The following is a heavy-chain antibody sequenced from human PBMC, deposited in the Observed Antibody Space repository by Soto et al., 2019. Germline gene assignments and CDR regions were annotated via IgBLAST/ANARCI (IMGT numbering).Heavy chain of an antibody. Sequence: SSVQVSCKASGYSFSSHTIHWLRQAPGQGLEWMGWINAGNGNTDYSRKFKGRLTISRDRSASTVYMELRSLTSEDTAMLYCARDRYYTPNHRYADWGQGTQGSVS. CDR2: INAGNGNT. CDR3: ARDRYYTPNHRYAD. J-gene: IGHJ4*02. D-gene: IGHD2-2*01. CDR1: GYSFSSHT. V-gene: IGHV1-3*01.